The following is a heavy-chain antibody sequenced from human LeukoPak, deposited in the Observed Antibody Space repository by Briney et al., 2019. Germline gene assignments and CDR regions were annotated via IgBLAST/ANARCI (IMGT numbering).Heavy chain of an antibody. V-gene: IGHV1-18*01. CDR2: ISAHNGGT. D-gene: IGHD1-26*01. CDR1: GYSFTTYA. Sequence: ASVKVSCKASGYSFTTYAFSWVRQAPGQGLEWMGWISAHNGGTNYARNLQGRVTMTTDTSTSTVYMELRSLRSDDTAVYYCARDPLFGVGSTRIFDYWGQGTLVTVSS. J-gene: IGHJ4*02. CDR3: ARDPLFGVGSTRIFDY.